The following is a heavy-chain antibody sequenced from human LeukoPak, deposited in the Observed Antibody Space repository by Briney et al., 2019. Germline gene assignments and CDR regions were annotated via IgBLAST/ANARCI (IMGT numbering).Heavy chain of an antibody. D-gene: IGHD3-16*01. CDR1: GFTFSSYS. Sequence: PGGSLRLSCAASGFTFSSYSMNWVRQAPGKGREWVSSISSSSSYIYYADSVKGRFTISRDNAKNSLYLQMNSLRAEDTAVYYCARDHANGGVRDYWGQGTLVTVSS. CDR2: ISSSSSYI. CDR3: ARDHANGGVRDY. J-gene: IGHJ4*02. V-gene: IGHV3-21*03.